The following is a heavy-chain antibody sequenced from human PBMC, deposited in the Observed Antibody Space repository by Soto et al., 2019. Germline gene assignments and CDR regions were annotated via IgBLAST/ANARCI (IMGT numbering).Heavy chain of an antibody. CDR1: GFALSSSW. Sequence: EVQLVESGGGLVQPGGSLRLSCAGSGFALSSSWMHWVRQDPGKGLVCVSRINFDGSSTDYADSVRGRFTISRDNAKNTLYLEMNSLRADDTAVYHCARGPRGWYGFDYWGQGTLVTVSS. V-gene: IGHV3-74*01. CDR3: ARGPRGWYGFDY. CDR2: INFDGSST. D-gene: IGHD6-19*01. J-gene: IGHJ4*02.